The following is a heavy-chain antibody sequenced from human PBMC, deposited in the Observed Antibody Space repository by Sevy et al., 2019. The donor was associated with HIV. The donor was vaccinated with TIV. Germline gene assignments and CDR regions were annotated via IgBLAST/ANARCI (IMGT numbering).Heavy chain of an antibody. D-gene: IGHD3-10*01. CDR1: GFTFSSYA. V-gene: IGHV3-23*01. CDR2: ISGSGGST. Sequence: GGSLRLSCAASGFTFSSYAMSWVRQAPGKGLEWVSAISGSGGSTYYADSVKGRFTISRDNSKNTLYLQMNSLRAEDTAVYYCAKGTITMVRGVIISASGALDIWGQGTMVTVSS. CDR3: AKGTITMVRGVIISASGALDI. J-gene: IGHJ3*02.